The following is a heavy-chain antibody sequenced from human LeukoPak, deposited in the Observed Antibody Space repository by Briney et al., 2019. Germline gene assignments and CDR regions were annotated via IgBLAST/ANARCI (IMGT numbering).Heavy chain of an antibody. J-gene: IGHJ4*02. CDR2: INAGNGNT. V-gene: IGHV1-3*03. Sequence: GASVKVSCKASGYTFTSYAMHWVRQAPGQRLEWMGWINAGNGNTKYSQEFQGRVTITRDTSASTAYMELSSLRSEDMAVCYCARGLFGGSYCFDYWGQGTLVTVSS. D-gene: IGHD1-26*01. CDR1: GYTFTSYA. CDR3: ARGLFGGSYCFDY.